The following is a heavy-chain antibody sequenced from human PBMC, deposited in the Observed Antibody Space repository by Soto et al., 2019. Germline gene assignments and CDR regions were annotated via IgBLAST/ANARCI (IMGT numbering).Heavy chain of an antibody. CDR1: GFTFSDYY. J-gene: IGHJ6*02. D-gene: IGHD2-2*01. V-gene: IGHV3-11*01. Sequence: TGGSLRLSCAASGFTFSDYYMSWIRQAPGKGLEWVSYISKSGSTIYYADSVKGRFTISRDNSGNTLFLEMYSLRAEDTAVYYCARYIPGVRYYGMDVWGQGTTVTVSS. CDR3: ARYIPGVRYYGMDV. CDR2: ISKSGSTI.